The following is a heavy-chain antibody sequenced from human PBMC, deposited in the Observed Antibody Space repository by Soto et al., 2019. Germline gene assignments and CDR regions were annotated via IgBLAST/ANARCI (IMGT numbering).Heavy chain of an antibody. J-gene: IGHJ4*02. V-gene: IGHV4-34*01. CDR2: INHSGST. CDR1: GGSFSGYD. CDR3: ARDKITGLFDY. Sequence: QVQLQQWGAGLLKPSETLSLTCAVYGGSFSGYDWTWIRQPPGTGLEWIGEINHSGSTNYNPSLKXXVTISVDTSKTQFSLKLTSVTAAATAVYYCARDKITGLFDYWGQGTLVTVSS. D-gene: IGHD2-8*02.